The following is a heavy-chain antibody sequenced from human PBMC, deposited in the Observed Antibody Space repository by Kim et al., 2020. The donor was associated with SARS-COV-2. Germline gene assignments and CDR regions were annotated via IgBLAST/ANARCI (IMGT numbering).Heavy chain of an antibody. D-gene: IGHD6-6*01. J-gene: IGHJ6*02. CDR2: IYYSGST. Sequence: SETLSLTCTVSGGSISSSSYYWGWIRQPPGKGLEWIGSIYYSGSTYYNPSLKSRVTISVDTSKNQFSLKLSSVTAADTAVYYCARLGAAPPTLYYYYGMDVWGQGTTVTVSS. CDR1: GGSISSSSYY. CDR3: ARLGAAPPTLYYYYGMDV. V-gene: IGHV4-39*01.